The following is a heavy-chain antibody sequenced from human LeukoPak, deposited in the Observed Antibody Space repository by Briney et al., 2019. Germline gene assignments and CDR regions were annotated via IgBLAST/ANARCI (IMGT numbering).Heavy chain of an antibody. Sequence: GGSLRLSCAASGFTVSSNYMSWVRQAPGKGLERVSVIYSGGSTYYADSVKGRFTISRDNSKNTLYLRMNSLRAEDTAVYYCAKGPTSGWYYFDYWGQGTLVTVSS. CDR1: GFTVSSNY. CDR2: IYSGGST. V-gene: IGHV3-53*01. D-gene: IGHD6-19*01. J-gene: IGHJ4*02. CDR3: AKGPTSGWYYFDY.